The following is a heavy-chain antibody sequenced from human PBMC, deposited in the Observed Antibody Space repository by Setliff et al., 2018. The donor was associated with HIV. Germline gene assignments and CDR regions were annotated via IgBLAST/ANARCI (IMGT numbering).Heavy chain of an antibody. V-gene: IGHV1-3*03. CDR1: GHTFSNHI. J-gene: IGHJ4*02. D-gene: IGHD3-22*01. Sequence: ASVKVSCKASGHTFSNHIMHWVRQAPGQSLEWMGWINTVSGETRISQEFQGRVTITRDTSANIVYMELRSLKAEDTAVYYCARAYNVYDYRFDSSGYDYWGQGTLVTVSS. CDR3: ARAYNVYDYRFDSSGYDY. CDR2: INTVSGET.